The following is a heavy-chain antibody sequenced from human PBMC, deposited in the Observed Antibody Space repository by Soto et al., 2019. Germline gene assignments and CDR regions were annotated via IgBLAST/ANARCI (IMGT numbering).Heavy chain of an antibody. V-gene: IGHV5-51*01. J-gene: IGHJ5*02. D-gene: IGHD6-13*01. Sequence: XDSLKVSCKCSGNTFTSYWVALVLQIPGKGLEWMAIIYPADSDTRYSPSFQGHVTISADKSISTAYLQWSSLRASDTAIYYCARVWHSSHIAWSDAWGQGTLVTVSS. CDR1: GNTFTSYW. CDR3: ARVWHSSHIAWSDA. CDR2: IYPADSDT.